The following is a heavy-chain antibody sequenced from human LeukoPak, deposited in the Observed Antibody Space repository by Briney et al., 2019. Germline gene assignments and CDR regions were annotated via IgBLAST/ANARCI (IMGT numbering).Heavy chain of an antibody. J-gene: IGHJ4*02. Sequence: GGSLRLSCAASGFTFDDYAMHWVRQAPGKGLEWVSLISWDGGSTYYADSVKGRFTISRDNSKNSLYLQMNSLRAEDTALYYCAKDIHPLEGFGGMFDYWGQGTLVTVSS. CDR1: GFTFDDYA. CDR2: ISWDGGST. V-gene: IGHV3-43D*03. CDR3: AKDIHPLEGFGGMFDY. D-gene: IGHD3-3*01.